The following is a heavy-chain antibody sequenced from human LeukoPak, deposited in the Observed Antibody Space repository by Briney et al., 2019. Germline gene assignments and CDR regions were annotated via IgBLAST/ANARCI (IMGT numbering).Heavy chain of an antibody. CDR3: AMGTKGSGYYVGH. D-gene: IGHD3-22*01. V-gene: IGHV3-30*04. CDR1: TFTFSSYE. Sequence: PGGSLRLSCAASTFTFSSYEMNWVRQAPGKGLEWVAVISYDGSNKYYADSVKGRFTISRDNSKDTLYLQMNSLRAEDTAVYYCAMGTKGSGYYVGHWGQGTLVTVSS. J-gene: IGHJ5*02. CDR2: ISYDGSNK.